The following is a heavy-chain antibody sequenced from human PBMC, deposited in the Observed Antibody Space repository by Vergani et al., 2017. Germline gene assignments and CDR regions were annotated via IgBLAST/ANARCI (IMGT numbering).Heavy chain of an antibody. CDR1: GYTFTGYY. V-gene: IGHV1-2*02. CDR2: INPNSGGT. D-gene: IGHD2-2*02. J-gene: IGHJ4*02. CDR3: ARGYCSSTSCYMTGDY. Sequence: QVQLVQSGAEVKKPGASVKVSCKASGYTFTGYYMHWVRQAPGQGLEWMGWINPNSGGTNYAQKFQGRVTMTRDTSISTAYMELGRLRSDDTAVYYCARGYCSSTSCYMTGDYWGQGTLVTVSS.